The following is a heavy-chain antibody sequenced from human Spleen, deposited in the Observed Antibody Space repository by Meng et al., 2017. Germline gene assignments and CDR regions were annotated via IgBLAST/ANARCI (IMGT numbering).Heavy chain of an antibody. CDR1: GGSISSGGYY. D-gene: IGHD1-14*01. CDR2: IYYSGST. J-gene: IGHJ4*02. CDR3: ARRLFTGPN. Sequence: SETLSLTCTVSGGSISSGGYYWSWLRPHPGKGLEWIGYIYYSGSTYYNPSLKSRVSIAVDTSNNQLTLKLRSVTAADTAVCYGARRLFTGPNWGQGTLVTVSS. V-gene: IGHV4-31*03.